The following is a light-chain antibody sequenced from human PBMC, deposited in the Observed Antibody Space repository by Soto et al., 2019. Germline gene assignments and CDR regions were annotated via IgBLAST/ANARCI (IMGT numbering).Light chain of an antibody. CDR2: DAS. J-gene: IGKJ5*01. CDR3: QRRSNWPRIT. V-gene: IGKV3-11*01. Sequence: DIFLTQSPSTLSLSPVEIATLSCRASKSVSSYLAWYQQKPGQAPRLLIHDASNRATGIPARFSGSGSGTDFTLTISSLEPEDFAIYYCQRRSNWPRITFGQGTRLEIK. CDR1: KSVSSY.